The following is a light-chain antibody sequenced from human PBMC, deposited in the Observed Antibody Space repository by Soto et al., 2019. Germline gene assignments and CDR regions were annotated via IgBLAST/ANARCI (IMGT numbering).Light chain of an antibody. V-gene: IGKV3-11*01. CDR1: QTIYSN. CDR3: QQRSNWPWT. CDR2: DAS. Sequence: IVMTQSPATLSVSPGERATLSCRAGQTIYSNVAWYQQRPGQAPRLLIYDASNRATGIPARFSGSGSGTDFTLTISSLEPEDFAVYYCQQRSNWPWTFGQGTKVEIK. J-gene: IGKJ1*01.